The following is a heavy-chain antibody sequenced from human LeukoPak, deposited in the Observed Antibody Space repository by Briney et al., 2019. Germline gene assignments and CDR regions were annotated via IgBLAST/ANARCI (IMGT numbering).Heavy chain of an antibody. CDR3: AREAPVAGPTFYY. J-gene: IGHJ4*02. D-gene: IGHD6-19*01. CDR1: GGSISGYY. V-gene: IGHV4-59*01. Sequence: SETLSLTCTVSGGSISGYYWSWIRQPPGKGLEWVGYIYYSGSTNYNPSLKSRVTIAVDTSKNQSSLKLSSVTAADPAVYYCAREAPVAGPTFYYSGQRTLVTVSS. CDR2: IYYSGST.